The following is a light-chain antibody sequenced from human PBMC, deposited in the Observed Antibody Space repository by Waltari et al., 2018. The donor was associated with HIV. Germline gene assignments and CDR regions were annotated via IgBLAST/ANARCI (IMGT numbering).Light chain of an antibody. J-gene: IGLJ2*01. Sequence: QSALTQPPSASGSPEQSVTLSCTGTRSDIGNYAYVSWYQQHPGKAPKLLIYEVDKRPPGVPVRFSGSKSGDTASLTVSGLQAEDEADYYCASYGGRNNRVLFGGGTRLTVL. V-gene: IGLV2-8*01. CDR2: EVD. CDR1: RSDIGNYAY. CDR3: ASYGGRNNRVL.